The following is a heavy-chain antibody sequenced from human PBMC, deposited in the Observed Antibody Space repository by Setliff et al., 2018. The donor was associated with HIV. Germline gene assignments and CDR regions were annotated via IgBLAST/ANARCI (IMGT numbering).Heavy chain of an antibody. J-gene: IGHJ6*02. V-gene: IGHV4-38-2*01. CDR1: GYSISSGYF. D-gene: IGHD6-19*01. CDR3: ARQFTVQWLVSTYGMDV. CDR2: LYHSGTN. Sequence: SETLSLTCAVSGYSISSGYFWGWIRQPPGKGLEWIGSLYHSGTNFYNPSLKSRVTISLDTSTNRFSLKLNSVTAADTAVYYCARQFTVQWLVSTYGMDVWGQGTTVTVSS.